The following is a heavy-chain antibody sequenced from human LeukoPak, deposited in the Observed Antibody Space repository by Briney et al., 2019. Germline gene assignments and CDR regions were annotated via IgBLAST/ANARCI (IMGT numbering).Heavy chain of an antibody. CDR1: RFTFSNAW. CDR2: IKNKTDGGTT. J-gene: IGHJ4*02. V-gene: IGHV3-15*01. D-gene: IGHD1/OR15-1a*01. CDR3: TTELDGGPNN. Sequence: PGGSLRLSCAASRFTFSNAWMSWVRQAPGKGLEWVGRIKNKTDGGTTYYAAPVKGRFTISRDDSKHTLYLQVISLKTEGTGVYYCTTELDGGPNNWGQGTLVTVSS.